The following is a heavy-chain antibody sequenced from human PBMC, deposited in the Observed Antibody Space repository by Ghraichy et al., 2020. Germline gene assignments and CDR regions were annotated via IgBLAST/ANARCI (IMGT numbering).Heavy chain of an antibody. D-gene: IGHD4-17*01. J-gene: IGHJ4*02. Sequence: GGSLRLSCAASGFTFSDSYMSWIRQAPGKGLEWVSYISSGGSSIYYADSVKGRFTISRDNAKNSLYLQMNSLRAEDTAVYYCARSPTVTTGYWGQGTLVTVSS. V-gene: IGHV3-11*01. CDR3: ARSPTVTTGY. CDR2: ISSGGSSI. CDR1: GFTFSDSY.